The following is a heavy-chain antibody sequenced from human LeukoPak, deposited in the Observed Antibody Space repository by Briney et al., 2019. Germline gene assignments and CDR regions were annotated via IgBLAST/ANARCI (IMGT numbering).Heavy chain of an antibody. V-gene: IGHV3-33*08. CDR2: IWYDGSNK. Sequence: GRSLRLSCAASGFTFSSYAMHWVRQAPGKGLEWVAVIWYDGSNKYYADSVKGRFTISRDKSKNTLYLQMNSLRAEDTAVYYCARDQEGIAVAPDYWGQGTLVTVSS. D-gene: IGHD6-19*01. CDR1: GFTFSSYA. CDR3: ARDQEGIAVAPDY. J-gene: IGHJ4*02.